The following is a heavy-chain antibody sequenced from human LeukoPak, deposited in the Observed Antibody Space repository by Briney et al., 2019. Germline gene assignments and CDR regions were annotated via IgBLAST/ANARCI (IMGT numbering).Heavy chain of an antibody. CDR3: ARGTWRQSFDY. CDR1: GFTFSSYA. CDR2: ISYDGGNK. J-gene: IGHJ4*02. D-gene: IGHD3/OR15-3a*01. Sequence: GGSLRLSCAASGFTFSSYAMHWVRQAPGKGLEWVAVISYDGGNKYYADSVKGRFTISRDNSKNTLYLQMNSLRAEDTAVYYCARGTWRQSFDYWGQGTLVTVSS. V-gene: IGHV3-30*04.